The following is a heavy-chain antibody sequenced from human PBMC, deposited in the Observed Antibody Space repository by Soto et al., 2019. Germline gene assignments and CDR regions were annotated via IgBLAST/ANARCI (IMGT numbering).Heavy chain of an antibody. D-gene: IGHD7-27*01. Sequence: QVQLQESGPGLVKPSQTLSLTCSVSGDSIRGGGHYWNWIRQFPGKGLEWIGYVYHSGSTHYNPCLGGRLTISIDTSKNQLSLRLISVTAADTALYYCARDTGLAPTVWGYWGHGTQVTVSS. V-gene: IGHV4-31*03. J-gene: IGHJ4*03. CDR2: VYHSGST. CDR3: ARDTGLAPTVWGY. CDR1: GDSIRGGGHY.